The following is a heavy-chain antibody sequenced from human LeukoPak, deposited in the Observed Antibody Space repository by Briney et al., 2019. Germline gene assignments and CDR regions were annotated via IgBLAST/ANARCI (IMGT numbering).Heavy chain of an antibody. D-gene: IGHD3-22*01. CDR3: ARNDDSSGYYPSNFQH. J-gene: IGHJ1*01. CDR1: GGTFSSYA. Sequence: GSSVKVSCKASGGTFSSYAISWVRQAPGQGLEWMGGIIPIFGTANYAQKFQGRVTITTDESTSTAYMELSSLRSEDTAVYYCARNDDSSGYYPSNFQHWGQGTLVTVSS. V-gene: IGHV1-69*05. CDR2: IIPIFGTA.